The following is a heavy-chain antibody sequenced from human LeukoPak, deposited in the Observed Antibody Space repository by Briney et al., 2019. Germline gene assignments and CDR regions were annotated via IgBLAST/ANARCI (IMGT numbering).Heavy chain of an antibody. D-gene: IGHD6-6*01. V-gene: IGHV3-21*01. CDR2: ISSSSSYI. CDR3: AGPPRQQLVRDWYFDL. Sequence: GGSLRLSCAASGFTFSSYSMNWVRQAPGKGLEWVSSISSSSSYIYYADSVKGRFTISRDNAKNSLYLQMNSLRAEDTAVYYCAGPPRQQLVRDWYFDLWGRGTLVTVSS. CDR1: GFTFSSYS. J-gene: IGHJ2*01.